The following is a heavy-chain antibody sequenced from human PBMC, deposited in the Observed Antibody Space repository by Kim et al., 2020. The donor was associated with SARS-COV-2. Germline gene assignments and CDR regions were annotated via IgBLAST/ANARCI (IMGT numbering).Heavy chain of an antibody. J-gene: IGHJ5*02. CDR3: ARAGSVVTAIPEWFDP. CDR1: GGSISNSSYY. V-gene: IGHV4-39*01. CDR2: IYYSGST. Sequence: SETLSLTCTVSGGSISNSSYYWGWIRQPPGKGLEWIGSIYYSGSTYYNPSLKSRVTISVDTSKNQFSLKLSSVTAADTAVYYCARAGSVVTAIPEWFDPWGQGTLVTVSS. D-gene: IGHD2-21*02.